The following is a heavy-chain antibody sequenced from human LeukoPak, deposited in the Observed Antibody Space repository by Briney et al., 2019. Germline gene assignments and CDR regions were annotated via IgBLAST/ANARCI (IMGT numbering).Heavy chain of an antibody. CDR1: GFTFSSYA. V-gene: IGHV3-23*01. CDR2: ISGSGGST. Sequence: GGSLRLSCAASGFTFSSYAMSWVRQAPGKGLEWVSAISGSGGSTYYADSVKGRFTISRDNAKNSLYLQMNSLRAEDTAVYYCARAPGYRSFLDYWGQGALVTVSS. CDR3: ARAPGYRSFLDY. J-gene: IGHJ4*02. D-gene: IGHD6-13*01.